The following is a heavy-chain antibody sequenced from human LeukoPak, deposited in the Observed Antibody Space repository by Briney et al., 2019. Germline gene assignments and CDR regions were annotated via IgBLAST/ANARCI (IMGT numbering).Heavy chain of an antibody. CDR2: ISSSSTYI. J-gene: IGHJ4*02. D-gene: IGHD4-17*01. CDR3: ARSGPPILSTVTTGVDFDY. V-gene: IGHV3-21*01. Sequence: PGGSLRLSCAASGFTFSTYSMNWVRQAPGKGLEWVSSISSSSTYIFDGDSVKGRFTISRDNAKNSLYLQMNSLRVEDTAVYYCARSGPPILSTVTTGVDFDYGGQGPLVPVSS. CDR1: GFTFSTYS.